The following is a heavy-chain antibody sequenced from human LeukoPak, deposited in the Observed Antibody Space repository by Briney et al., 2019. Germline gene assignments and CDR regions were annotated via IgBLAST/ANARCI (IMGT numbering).Heavy chain of an antibody. CDR2: IYSGGNT. D-gene: IGHD3-22*01. CDR3: ASGSGYYRVAEYFQD. CDR1: GFTVSGHY. Sequence: GGSLRLSCAVSGFTVSGHYMSWVRQAPGKGLEWVSIIYSGGNTYYADSVKGRFTISRDNSKNTLYLQMNSLRAEDTAVYYSASGSGYYRVAEYFQDWGQGTLVTVSS. V-gene: IGHV3-53*01. J-gene: IGHJ1*01.